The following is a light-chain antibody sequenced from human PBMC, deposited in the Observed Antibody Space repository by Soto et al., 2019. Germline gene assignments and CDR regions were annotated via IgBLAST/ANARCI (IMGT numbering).Light chain of an antibody. J-gene: IGKJ1*01. CDR2: FGS. CDR3: MQAQQTPQT. V-gene: IGKV2-28*01. Sequence: DFVMTQSPLSLPVTPGEPASISCNSSQSLLQSNGYNYLDWYLQKPGQSPQLLIYFGSNRASGVPARFSGSGSGTDFTLRIRSVEADDVAIYYCMQAQQTPQTFGQGTKVEIK. CDR1: QSLLQSNGYNY.